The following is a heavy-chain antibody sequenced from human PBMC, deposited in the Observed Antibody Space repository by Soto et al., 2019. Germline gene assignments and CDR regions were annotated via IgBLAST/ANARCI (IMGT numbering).Heavy chain of an antibody. CDR1: GGSFSTST. V-gene: IGHV1-69*01. Sequence: QVQLLQSGAEVKKPGSSVKVSCKASGGSFSTSTISWVRQAPGQGLEWMGGIIPMFRTVNYAHKFQGRVTITADESTSTAYMELHTLRSEDTAVFYCTSSEEQWLIGGAYFDSWGQGTLVTVSS. J-gene: IGHJ4*02. CDR2: IIPMFRTV. D-gene: IGHD6-19*01. CDR3: TSSEEQWLIGGAYFDS.